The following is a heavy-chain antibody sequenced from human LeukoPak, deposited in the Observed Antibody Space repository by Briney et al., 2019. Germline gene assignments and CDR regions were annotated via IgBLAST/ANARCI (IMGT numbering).Heavy chain of an antibody. V-gene: IGHV4-59*01. D-gene: IGHD3-10*01. J-gene: IGHJ4*02. CDR3: ARGPGSRWFGDPGYFDY. CDR2: IYYSGST. CDR1: GGSISSYY. Sequence: SETLSLTCTVSGGSISSYYWSWIRQPPGKGLGWIGYIYYSGSTNYNPSLKSRVTISVDTSKNQFSLKLSSVTAADTAVYYCARGPGSRWFGDPGYFDYWGQGTLVTVSS.